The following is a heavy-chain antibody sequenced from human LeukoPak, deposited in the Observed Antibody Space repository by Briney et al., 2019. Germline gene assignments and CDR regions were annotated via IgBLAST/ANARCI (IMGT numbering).Heavy chain of an antibody. Sequence: GGSLRLSCAASGFTFSNNAMSWVRQAPGKGLEWVSAISGSGGSTYYAGSVKGRFTISRDNSKNTPYLQMNSLRAEDTALYYCAKAYGGSYGISDYWGQGTLVTVSS. J-gene: IGHJ4*02. CDR2: ISGSGGST. CDR1: GFTFSNNA. V-gene: IGHV3-23*01. D-gene: IGHD1-26*01. CDR3: AKAYGGSYGISDY.